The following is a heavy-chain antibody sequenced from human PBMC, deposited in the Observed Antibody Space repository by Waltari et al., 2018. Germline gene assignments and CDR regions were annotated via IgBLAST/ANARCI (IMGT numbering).Heavy chain of an antibody. CDR1: GGSISSYY. Sequence: QVQLQESGPGLVKPSETLSLTCTVSGGSISSYYWSWIRQPPGKGLEWIGYIYYSGSTNYNPSLKSRVTISVDTSKNQFSLKLSSVTAADTAVYYCAREGKEFDYWGQGTLVTVSS. V-gene: IGHV4-59*01. CDR2: IYYSGST. J-gene: IGHJ4*02. CDR3: AREGKEFDY.